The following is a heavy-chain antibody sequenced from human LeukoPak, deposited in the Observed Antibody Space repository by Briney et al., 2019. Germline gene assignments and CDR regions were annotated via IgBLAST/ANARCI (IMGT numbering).Heavy chain of an antibody. V-gene: IGHV1-46*01. CDR3: ARGRDDNSGYYYGSFDY. CDR2: INPSGGST. Sequence: ASVKVSCKASGHTFSSYYMHWVRQAPGQGLEWMGIINPSGGSTIYAQKFQGRVTITADESTSTAYMELSSLRSEDTAVYYCARGRDDNSGYYYGSFDYWGQGTLVTVSS. J-gene: IGHJ4*02. CDR1: GHTFSSYY. D-gene: IGHD3-22*01.